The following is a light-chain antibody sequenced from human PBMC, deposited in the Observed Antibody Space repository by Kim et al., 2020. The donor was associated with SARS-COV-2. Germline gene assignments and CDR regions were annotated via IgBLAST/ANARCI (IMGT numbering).Light chain of an antibody. J-gene: IGKJ1*01. V-gene: IGKV1-17*01. CDR1: QGIRTD. Sequence: ASVGDRVIITCRASQGIRTDLAWYQHKPGKAPKRLIYAASLLQTGVPARFSGSGLGTEFTLTISSLQPEDFATYYCLQHESRPWTFRQGTKVDIK. CDR2: AAS. CDR3: LQHESRPWT.